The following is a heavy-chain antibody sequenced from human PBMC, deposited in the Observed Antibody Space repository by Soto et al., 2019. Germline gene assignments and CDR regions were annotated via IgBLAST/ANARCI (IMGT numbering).Heavy chain of an antibody. Sequence: SETLSLTCAVYGWSFSGYYWSWIRQPPGKGLEWIGEINHSGSTNYNPSLKSRVTISVDTSKNQFSLKLSSVTAADTAVYYCARGVGYCSSTSCDVVYYMDVWGKGTTVTVSS. CDR2: INHSGST. J-gene: IGHJ6*03. D-gene: IGHD2-2*01. CDR3: ARGVGYCSSTSCDVVYYMDV. V-gene: IGHV4-34*01. CDR1: GWSFSGYY.